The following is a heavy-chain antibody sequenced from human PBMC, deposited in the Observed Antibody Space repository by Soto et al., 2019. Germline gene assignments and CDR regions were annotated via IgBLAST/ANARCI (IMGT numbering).Heavy chain of an antibody. V-gene: IGHV3-33*01. CDR1: GFTFSSYG. J-gene: IGHJ6*02. D-gene: IGHD3-22*01. Sequence: QPGGSLRLSCAASGFTFSSYGMHWVRQAPGKGLEWVAVIWYDGSNKYYADSVKGRFTISRDNSKNTLYLQMNSLRAEDTAVYYCARDSFYYDSSGYWTSRPSCMDVWGQGTTVTVSS. CDR2: IWYDGSNK. CDR3: ARDSFYYDSSGYWTSRPSCMDV.